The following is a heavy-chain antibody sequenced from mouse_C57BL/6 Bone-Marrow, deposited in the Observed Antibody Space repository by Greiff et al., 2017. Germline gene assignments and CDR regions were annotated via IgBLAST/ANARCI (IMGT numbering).Heavy chain of an antibody. V-gene: IGHV14-4*01. CDR1: GFNIKDDY. Sequence: EVQLQQSGAELVRPGASVKLSCTASGFNIKDDYMHWVKQRPEQGLEWIGWIDPENGDTEYASKFQGKATITADTSSNTAYLQLSSLTSEDTAVYYCTSYYGYDMDYWGQGTSVTVSS. D-gene: IGHD1-1*01. J-gene: IGHJ4*01. CDR3: TSYYGYDMDY. CDR2: IDPENGDT.